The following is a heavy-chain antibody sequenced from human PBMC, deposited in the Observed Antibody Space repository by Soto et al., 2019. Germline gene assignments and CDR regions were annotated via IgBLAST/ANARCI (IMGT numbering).Heavy chain of an antibody. V-gene: IGHV3-23*01. CDR2: ISESGGST. J-gene: IGHJ5*02. CDR1: GLPFSSYS. D-gene: IGHD1-1*01. CDR3: AKGSTGIKWFDP. Sequence: GSLRLSCAASGLPFSSYSMSWVRQAPGKGLEWVSSISESGGSTYYPDSVKGRFTISRDNSKNTLYLQMNGLRVEDTAVYYCAKGSTGIKWFDPWGQGTLVTVSS.